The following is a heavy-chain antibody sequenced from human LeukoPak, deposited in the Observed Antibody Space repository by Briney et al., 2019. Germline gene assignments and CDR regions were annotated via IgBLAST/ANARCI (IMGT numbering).Heavy chain of an antibody. J-gene: IGHJ4*02. CDR1: GYTFISYQ. CDR2: INPTGGST. D-gene: IGHD6-6*01. Sequence: ASVKVSCKASGYTFISYQMHWVRQAPGQGLEWMGIINPTGGSTSHAQKFQGRVTMTRDTSTSTVYMELSSLTSEDTAVYYCARKGSSSCFDYWGQGTLVTVSS. CDR3: ARKGSSSCFDY. V-gene: IGHV1-46*01.